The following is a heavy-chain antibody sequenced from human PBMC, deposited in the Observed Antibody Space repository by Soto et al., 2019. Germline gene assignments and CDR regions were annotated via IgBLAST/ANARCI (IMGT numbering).Heavy chain of an antibody. CDR2: IYYSGST. D-gene: IGHD2-15*01. Sequence: PSETLSLTCAVSGYSISSGFYWGWIRQSPGKGLEWIGYIYYSGSTNYNPSLKSRVTISVDTSKNQFSLKLSSVTAADTAVYYCARVTARRPKGYYYYYYGMDVWGQGTTVTVSS. CDR1: GYSISSGFY. J-gene: IGHJ6*02. V-gene: IGHV4-38-2*01. CDR3: ARVTARRPKGYYYYYYGMDV.